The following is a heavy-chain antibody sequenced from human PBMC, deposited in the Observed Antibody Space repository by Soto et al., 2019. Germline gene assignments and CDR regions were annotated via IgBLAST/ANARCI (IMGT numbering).Heavy chain of an antibody. CDR2: IYYNGNT. J-gene: IGHJ3*01. Sequence: SETLSLTCTLSGVSITSGAYYWTWVRQHPGEGLEWIGYIYYNGNTYFSPSLKSRLTISIDTSKNQFSLKLSSVTAADTAMYYCARARLRAVYAFDFWGQWTMVTVSS. CDR1: GVSITSGAYY. D-gene: IGHD4-17*01. CDR3: ARARLRAVYAFDF. V-gene: IGHV4-31*03.